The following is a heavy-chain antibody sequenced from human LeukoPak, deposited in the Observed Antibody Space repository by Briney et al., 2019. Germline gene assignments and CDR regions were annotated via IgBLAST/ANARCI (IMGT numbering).Heavy chain of an antibody. CDR1: GFTFSSYA. CDR2: ISGSGGNT. Sequence: GGSLRLSCAASGFTFSSYAMSWVRQAPGKGLERVSCISGSGGNTYYADSVKGRFTISRDNSKNTLYLQMNGLRAEDTAVYYCAKGGQYSSSSGFGYWGQGTLVTVSS. J-gene: IGHJ4*02. D-gene: IGHD6-6*01. V-gene: IGHV3-23*01. CDR3: AKGGQYSSSSGFGY.